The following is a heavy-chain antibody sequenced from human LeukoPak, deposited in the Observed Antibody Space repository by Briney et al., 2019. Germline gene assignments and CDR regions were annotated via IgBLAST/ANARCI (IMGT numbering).Heavy chain of an antibody. CDR2: INHSGST. CDR1: GGSFSGYY. J-gene: IGHJ4*02. Sequence: SETLSLTCAVYGGSFSGYYWSWIRQPPGKGLEWIGEINHSGSTNYNPSLKSRVTISVDTSKNQFSLKLSSVTAADTAVYYCARDPSVAAYYFDYWGQGTLVTVSS. CDR3: ARDPSVAAYYFDY. V-gene: IGHV4-34*01. D-gene: IGHD4-23*01.